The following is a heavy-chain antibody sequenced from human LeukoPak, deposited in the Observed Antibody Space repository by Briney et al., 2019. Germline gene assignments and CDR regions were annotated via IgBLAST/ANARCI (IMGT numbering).Heavy chain of an antibody. CDR3: AREVGFRGYVDY. CDR2: IRYDGSNK. D-gene: IGHD5-12*01. CDR1: GFTFSNYG. V-gene: IGHV3-30*02. J-gene: IGHJ4*02. Sequence: GGSLRLSCAASGFTFSNYGMHWVRQAPGKGLQWVTFIRYDGSNKYYTDSVKGRFTISRDNSKNTLYLQMNSLRAEDTAVYYCAREVGFRGYVDYWGQGTLVTVSS.